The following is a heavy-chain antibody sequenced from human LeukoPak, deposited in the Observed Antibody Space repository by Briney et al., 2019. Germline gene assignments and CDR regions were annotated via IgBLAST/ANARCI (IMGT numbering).Heavy chain of an antibody. D-gene: IGHD6-19*01. Sequence: GGSLRLSCAASGFTFSSYSMNWVRQAPGKGLEWGSSISSSSSYIYYADSVKGRFTISRDNAKNSLYLQMNSLRAEDTAVYYCASMPGIAVAGPDAFDIWGQGTMVTVSS. J-gene: IGHJ3*02. CDR1: GFTFSSYS. V-gene: IGHV3-21*01. CDR3: ASMPGIAVAGPDAFDI. CDR2: ISSSSSYI.